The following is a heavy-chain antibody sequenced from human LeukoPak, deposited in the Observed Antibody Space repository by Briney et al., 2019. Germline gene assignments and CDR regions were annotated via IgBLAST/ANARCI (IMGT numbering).Heavy chain of an antibody. J-gene: IGHJ4*02. Sequence: GGSLRLSCAASGCSFDDYAMHWVRQAPGKGPEWVSGISWNSGNIGYADSVKGRFTISRDRSKNTLYLQMNSLRVEDTAVYYCARAPMTTEDYWGQGTLVTVSS. CDR3: ARAPMTTEDY. V-gene: IGHV3-9*01. CDR2: ISWNSGNI. D-gene: IGHD4-17*01. CDR1: GCSFDDYA.